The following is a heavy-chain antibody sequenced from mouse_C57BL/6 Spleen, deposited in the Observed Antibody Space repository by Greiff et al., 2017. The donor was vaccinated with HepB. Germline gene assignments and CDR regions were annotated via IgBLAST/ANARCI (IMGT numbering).Heavy chain of an antibody. CDR3: ARIYYDYPYAMDY. CDR1: GFSLTSYG. D-gene: IGHD2-4*01. CDR2: IWSGGST. Sequence: QVQLKQSGPGLVQPSQSLSITCTVSGFSLTSYGVHWVRQSPGKGLEWLGVIWSGGSTDYNAAFISRLSISKDNSKSQVFFKMNSLQADDTAIYYCARIYYDYPYAMDYWGQGTSVTVSS. V-gene: IGHV2-2*01. J-gene: IGHJ4*01.